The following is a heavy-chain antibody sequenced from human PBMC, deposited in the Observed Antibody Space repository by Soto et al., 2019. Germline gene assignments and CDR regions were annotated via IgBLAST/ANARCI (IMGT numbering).Heavy chain of an antibody. Sequence: QVQLVQSGAEVKKPGSSVKVSCKASGGTFSSYAISWVRQAPGQGLEWMGGIIPIFGTANYAQKFQGRVTITADESTSTAYMELSSLRSEDTAVYYCARPGGGGSGWSTRGMDVWGQGTTVTVSS. CDR2: IIPIFGTA. CDR3: ARPGGGGSGWSTRGMDV. V-gene: IGHV1-69*01. CDR1: GGTFSSYA. J-gene: IGHJ6*02. D-gene: IGHD3-16*01.